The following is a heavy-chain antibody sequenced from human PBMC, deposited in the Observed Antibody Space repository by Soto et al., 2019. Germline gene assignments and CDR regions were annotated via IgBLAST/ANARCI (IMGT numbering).Heavy chain of an antibody. J-gene: IGHJ4*02. CDR3: ARDRSYYDSSGSYSPPY. D-gene: IGHD3-22*01. CDR1: GFTFSSYA. V-gene: IGHV3-23*01. CDR2: ISGSAATT. Sequence: GGSLRLSCAASGFTFSSYAMNWVRQAPGKGLEWVSAISGSAATTHFADSVKGRFTIPRDNSKNTLYLQMNSLRAEDTAVYYCARDRSYYDSSGSYSPPYWGQRTLVTFSS.